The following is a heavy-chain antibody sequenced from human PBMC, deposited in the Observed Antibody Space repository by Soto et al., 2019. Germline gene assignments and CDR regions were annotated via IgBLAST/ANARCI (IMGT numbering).Heavy chain of an antibody. J-gene: IGHJ5*02. Sequence: GESLKISCKGSGYSFTSYWIGWVRQMPGKGLEWMGRIDPSDSYTNYSPSFQGHVTISADKSISTAYLQWSSLKASDTAMYYCARLGSENYYMVSWGQGTLVTVSS. CDR1: GYSFTSYW. CDR3: ARLGSENYYMVS. CDR2: IDPSDSYT. V-gene: IGHV5-10-1*01. D-gene: IGHD3-10*01.